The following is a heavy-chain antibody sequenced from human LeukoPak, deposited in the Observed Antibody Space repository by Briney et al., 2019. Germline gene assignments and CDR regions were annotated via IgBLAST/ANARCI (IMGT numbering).Heavy chain of an antibody. CDR3: AKGGPELLWFGDPSRGPFDY. CDR2: ISGRGVNI. J-gene: IGHJ4*02. D-gene: IGHD3-10*01. CDR1: GFTFSSYA. Sequence: GGSLRLSCAASGFTFSSYAMSWVRQSPGKGLEWVSAISGRGVNIYNADSVKGRFTISRDISRTTLYLQMNSLRAEDTAVYYCAKGGPELLWFGDPSRGPFDYWGQGTLVTVSS. V-gene: IGHV3-23*01.